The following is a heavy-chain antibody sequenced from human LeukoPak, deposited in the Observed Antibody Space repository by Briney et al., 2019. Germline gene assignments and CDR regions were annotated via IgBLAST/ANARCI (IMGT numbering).Heavy chain of an antibody. CDR3: ARDLFSSGYYYGMDV. V-gene: IGHV1-46*01. D-gene: IGHD3-10*01. Sequence: GGSVKVSCKASGYTFTSYDINWVRQATGQGLEWMGIINPSGGSTSYAQKFQGRVTMTRDTSTSTVYMELSSLRSEDTAVYYCARDLFSSGYYYGMDVWGQGTTVTVSS. J-gene: IGHJ6*02. CDR1: GYTFTSYD. CDR2: INPSGGST.